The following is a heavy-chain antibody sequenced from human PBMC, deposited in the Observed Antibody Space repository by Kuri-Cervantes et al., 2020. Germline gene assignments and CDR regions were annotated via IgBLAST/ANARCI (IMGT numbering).Heavy chain of an antibody. CDR1: GGSISSGDYY. CDR3: ARRGAIVAAVRGWFDP. CDR2: VYYSGST. Sequence: SETLSLTCTVSGGSISSGDYYWSWIRQPPGKGLEWIGYVYYSGSTYYNPSLKSRVTISVDTSKNQLFVKLSSVTAADTSVYYCARRGAIVAAVRGWFDPWGHGMLVTVSS. D-gene: IGHD1-26*01. V-gene: IGHV4-30-4*08. J-gene: IGHJ5*02.